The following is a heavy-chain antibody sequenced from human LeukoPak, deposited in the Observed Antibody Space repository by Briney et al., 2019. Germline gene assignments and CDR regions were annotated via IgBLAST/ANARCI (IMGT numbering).Heavy chain of an antibody. V-gene: IGHV3-30*02. D-gene: IGHD2-2*01. J-gene: IGHJ4*02. CDR3: AKVLTGYCGSTSCPFDY. CDR1: GFTFSTYG. Sequence: GGSLRLSCAASGFTFSTYGMHWVRQAPGKGLEWVAYIRYDGSNKYYADSVKGRFTVSRDNSKNTLYLQMNSLRVEDTAVYYCAKVLTGYCGSTSCPFDYWGQGTLVTVSS. CDR2: IRYDGSNK.